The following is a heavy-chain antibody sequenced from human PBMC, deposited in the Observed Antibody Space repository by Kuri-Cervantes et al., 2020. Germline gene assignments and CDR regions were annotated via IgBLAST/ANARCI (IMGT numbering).Heavy chain of an antibody. Sequence: KVSCKGSGYSFPSYWIGWVRQMPGKGLEWMGIIYPGDSDTRYSPSFQGQVTTSADKSISTAYLQWSSLKASDTAMYYCARHTSLTSFDYWGQGTLVTVSS. CDR1: GYSFPSYW. CDR3: ARHTSLTSFDY. V-gene: IGHV5-51*01. J-gene: IGHJ4*02. D-gene: IGHD2-2*01. CDR2: IYPGDSDT.